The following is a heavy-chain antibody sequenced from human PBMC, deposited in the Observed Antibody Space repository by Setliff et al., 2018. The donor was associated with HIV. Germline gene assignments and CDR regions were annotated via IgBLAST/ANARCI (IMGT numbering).Heavy chain of an antibody. D-gene: IGHD3-10*01. V-gene: IGHV4-34*01. CDR2: INHSGGT. CDR1: GESFSGYY. CDR3: ARVGRDYYGSNWFDP. Sequence: SETLSLTCAVDGESFSGYYWSWIRQPPGKGLEWIGEINHSGGTNYNPSLKSRVSISVDTSKNQFSLKLSSVTAADTAVYYCARVGRDYYGSNWFDPWGQGTLVTVSS. J-gene: IGHJ5*02.